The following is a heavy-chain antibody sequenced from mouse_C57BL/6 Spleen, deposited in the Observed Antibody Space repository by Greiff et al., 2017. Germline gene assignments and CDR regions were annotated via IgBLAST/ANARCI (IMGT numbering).Heavy chain of an antibody. D-gene: IGHD1-1*01. CDR3: TRITTVVERVLYFDV. J-gene: IGHJ1*03. Sequence: VQLQQSGAELVRPGASVTLSCKASGYTFTDYEMHWVKQTPVHGLEWIGAIDPETGGTAYNQKFKGKAILTADKSSSTAYMELRSLTSEDSAVYYCTRITTVVERVLYFDVWGTGTTVTVSS. CDR2: IDPETGGT. V-gene: IGHV1-15*01. CDR1: GYTFTDYE.